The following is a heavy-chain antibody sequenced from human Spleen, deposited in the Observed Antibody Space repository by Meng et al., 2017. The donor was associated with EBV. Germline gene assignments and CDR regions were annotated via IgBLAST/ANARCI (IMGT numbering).Heavy chain of an antibody. V-gene: IGHV4-34*01. Sequence: QRQLQESGPGRLRPSETLSLTCAVYGGSFSAYYWSWIRQPPGKGLEWIGEINHSGSTNYNPSLKSRVTISVDTSKNQFSLKLSSVTAADTAVYYCARGGHFGAAAGPDYWGQGTLVTVSS. D-gene: IGHD6-13*01. CDR2: INHSGST. CDR1: GGSFSAYY. CDR3: ARGGHFGAAAGPDY. J-gene: IGHJ4*02.